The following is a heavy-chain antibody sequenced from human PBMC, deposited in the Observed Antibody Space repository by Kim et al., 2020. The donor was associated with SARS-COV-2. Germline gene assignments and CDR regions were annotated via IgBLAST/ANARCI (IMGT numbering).Heavy chain of an antibody. CDR2: IYTSGST. D-gene: IGHD6-13*01. CDR3: AREVRIAAPEMTFDY. CDR1: GGSFSSYY. J-gene: IGHJ4*02. V-gene: IGHV4-4*07. Sequence: SETLSLTCTVSGGSFSSYYWSWIRQPAGKGLEWIGRIYTSGSTNYNPSLKSRVTMSVDTSKNQFSLKLSSVTAADTAVYYCAREVRIAAPEMTFDYWGQGTLVTVSS.